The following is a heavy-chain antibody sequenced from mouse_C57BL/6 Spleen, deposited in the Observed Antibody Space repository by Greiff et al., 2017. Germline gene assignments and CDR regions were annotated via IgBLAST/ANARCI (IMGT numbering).Heavy chain of an antibody. Sequence: VQLQESGAELVRPGASVKLSCKASGYTFTDYYINWVKQRPGQGLEWIARIYPGSGNTYYNEKFKGKSTMTAEKSSSTAYMQLSSLTSEDSAVYFCARRAYYGNDYYFDYWGQGTTLTVSS. D-gene: IGHD1-1*01. J-gene: IGHJ2*01. CDR3: ARRAYYGNDYYFDY. V-gene: IGHV1-76*01. CDR2: IYPGSGNT. CDR1: GYTFTDYY.